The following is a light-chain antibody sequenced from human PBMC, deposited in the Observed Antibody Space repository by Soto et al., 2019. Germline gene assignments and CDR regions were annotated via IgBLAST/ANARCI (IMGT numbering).Light chain of an antibody. CDR2: LGS. CDR1: QSLLHSNGYNY. CDR3: MQALQTQYT. J-gene: IGKJ2*01. Sequence: DLVMTQSPLSLPVTPGEPASISCRSSQSLLHSNGYNYLDWYLQKPGQSPQLLIYLGSNRASGVSDRFSGSGSGTDFTLKISRVEAEDVGLYYCMQALQTQYTFGQGTKLEIK. V-gene: IGKV2-28*01.